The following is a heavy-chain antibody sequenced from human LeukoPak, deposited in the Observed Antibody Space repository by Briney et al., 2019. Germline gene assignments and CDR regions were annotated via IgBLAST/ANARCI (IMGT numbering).Heavy chain of an antibody. V-gene: IGHV3-23*01. CDR3: ARADCNNIHCYVKDY. CDR1: GFTFSSHA. CDR2: TDDSGDST. Sequence: GGSLRLSCAASGFTFSSHAMNWVRQAPGKGLEWVSATDDSGDSTIYADSVKGRFTISRDNARNILYLQMNSLRAEDTAVYFCARADCNNIHCYVKDYWGREPWSPSPQ. D-gene: IGHD2-21*01. J-gene: IGHJ4*02.